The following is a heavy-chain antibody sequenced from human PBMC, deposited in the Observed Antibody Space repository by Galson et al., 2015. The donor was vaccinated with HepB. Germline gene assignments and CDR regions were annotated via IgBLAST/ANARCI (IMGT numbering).Heavy chain of an antibody. CDR1: GGSFSGYY. V-gene: IGHV4-34*01. CDR3: ARARAYCGGDCYLARAFDI. D-gene: IGHD2-21*01. CDR2: INHSGST. Sequence: SETLSLTCAVYGGSFSGYYWSWIRQPPGKGLEWIGEINHSGSTNYNPSLKSRVTISVDTSKNQFSLKLSSVTAADTAVYYCARARAYCGGDCYLARAFDIWGQGTMVTVSS. J-gene: IGHJ3*02.